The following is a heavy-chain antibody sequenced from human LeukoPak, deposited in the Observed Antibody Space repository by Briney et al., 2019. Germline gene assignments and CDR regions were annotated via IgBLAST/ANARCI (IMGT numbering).Heavy chain of an antibody. Sequence: SETLSLTCTVSGGSIGSYYWSWIRQPAGKGLEWIGRIYTSGSTNYNPSLKSRVTMSVDTSKNQFSLKLSSVTAADTAVYYCARGYCSSTSCYRYWWFDPWGQGTLVTVSS. D-gene: IGHD2-2*02. CDR3: ARGYCSSTSCYRYWWFDP. V-gene: IGHV4-4*07. J-gene: IGHJ5*02. CDR1: GGSIGSYY. CDR2: IYTSGST.